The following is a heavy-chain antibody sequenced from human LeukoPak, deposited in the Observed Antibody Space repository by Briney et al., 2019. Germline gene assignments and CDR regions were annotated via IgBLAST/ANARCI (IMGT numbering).Heavy chain of an antibody. CDR3: AKDAQRGFDYSNSLES. Sequence: QPGKSLTLSCVASQFTFSHFGMPWVRQAPGKGLEWVAIIYSDATNQYYADSVKGRFTISRDNSRNTVYLQMNSLRAEDTAVYFCAKDAQRGFDYSNSLESWGQGTLVTVSS. D-gene: IGHD4-11*01. CDR1: QFTFSHFG. CDR2: IYSDATNQ. J-gene: IGHJ4*02. V-gene: IGHV3-33*06.